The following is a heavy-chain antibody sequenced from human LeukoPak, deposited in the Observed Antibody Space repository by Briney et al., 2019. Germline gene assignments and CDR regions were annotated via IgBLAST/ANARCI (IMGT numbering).Heavy chain of an antibody. Sequence: SVKVSCKASGGTFSSYAISWVRQAPGQGLEWMGGIIPIFGTANYAQKFQGRVTITTDESTSTAYMELSSLRSDDTAVYYCAREGGCSSTSCYFDYWGQGTLVTVSS. J-gene: IGHJ4*02. CDR1: GGTFSSYA. CDR2: IIPIFGTA. V-gene: IGHV1-69*05. D-gene: IGHD2-2*01. CDR3: AREGGCSSTSCYFDY.